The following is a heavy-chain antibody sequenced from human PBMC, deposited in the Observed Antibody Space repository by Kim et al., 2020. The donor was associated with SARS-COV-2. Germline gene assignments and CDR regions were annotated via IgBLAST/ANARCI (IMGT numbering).Heavy chain of an antibody. D-gene: IGHD3-22*01. CDR3: GYDSSGYYSFDY. V-gene: IGHV4-39*01. CDR2: VYYSGST. CDR1: SDSISSSSYY. Sequence: SETLSLTCNVSSDSISSSSYYWGWIRQSPGQGLEWIGNVYYSGSTYYNPSLKSRVTISVDTSKNQFSLKLSALTAADTAVYYCGYDSSGYYSFDYWGQGILVTVSS. J-gene: IGHJ4*02.